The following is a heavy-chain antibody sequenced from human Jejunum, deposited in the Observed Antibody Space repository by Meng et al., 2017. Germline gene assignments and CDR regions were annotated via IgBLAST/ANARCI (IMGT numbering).Heavy chain of an antibody. J-gene: IGHJ4*02. CDR3: ARVFSSTISSFADY. V-gene: IGHV4-30-4*08. D-gene: IGHD2/OR15-2a*01. Sequence: QVQLQESGPGLVKPSETLSLTCTLSGGSISSSSYYWGWIRQPPGKGLEWIGYIYHSGSTFYNPSLESRVIISVDTSKNQFSLNLDSVTAADTAVYYCARVFSSTISSFADYWGQGTLVTVSS. CDR2: IYHSGST. CDR1: GGSISSSSYY.